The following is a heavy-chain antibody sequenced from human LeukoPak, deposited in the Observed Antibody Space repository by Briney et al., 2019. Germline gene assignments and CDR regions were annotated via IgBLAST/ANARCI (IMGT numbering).Heavy chain of an antibody. J-gene: IGHJ6*04. CDR3: ARRALRYCSSTSCPAQYYGVDV. V-gene: IGHV3-23*01. Sequence: GGSLRLSCAASGFTFSSYAMSWVRQAPGKGLEWVSAISGSGGSTYYADSVKGRFTISRDNSKNTLYLQTNSLRAEDTAVYYCARRALRYCSSTSCPAQYYGVDVWGKGTTVTVSS. CDR2: ISGSGGST. CDR1: GFTFSSYA. D-gene: IGHD2-2*01.